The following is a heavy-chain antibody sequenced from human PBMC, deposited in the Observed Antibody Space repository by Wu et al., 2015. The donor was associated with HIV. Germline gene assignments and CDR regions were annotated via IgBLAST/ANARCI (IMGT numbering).Heavy chain of an antibody. CDR3: ARPTAILRDDAFDI. V-gene: IGHV1-18*01. CDR1: GYTFTSYG. CDR2: ISAYNGNT. J-gene: IGHJ3*02. D-gene: IGHD5-18*01. Sequence: QVLLVQSGAEVKKPGASVNVSCKASGYTFTSYGITWVRQAPGQGLEWMGWISAYNGNTHYAQKFQGRVTMTTDASSSTAYLELRSLTSDDTAFYYCARPTAILRDDAFDIWGQGTLVSVSS.